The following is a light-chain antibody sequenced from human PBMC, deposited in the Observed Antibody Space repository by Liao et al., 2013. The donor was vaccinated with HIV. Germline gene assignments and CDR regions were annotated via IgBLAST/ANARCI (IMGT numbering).Light chain of an antibody. CDR2: YDS. CDR3: QVWDSSSDQGV. J-gene: IGLJ1*01. CDR1: NIGSKS. V-gene: IGLV3-21*01. Sequence: SYVLTQPPSVSVAPGETAMITCGGDNIGSKSVHWYQQKPGQAPVLVIYYDSDRPSGIPERFSGSNSGNTATLTISRVEAGDEADYYCQVWDSSSDQGVFGTGTKVTVL.